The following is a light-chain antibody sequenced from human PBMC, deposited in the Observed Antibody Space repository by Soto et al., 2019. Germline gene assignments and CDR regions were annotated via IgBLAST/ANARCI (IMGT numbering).Light chain of an antibody. CDR1: QSISDT. Sequence: EIVMTQSPATLSVSPGGRATLSCRASQSISDTLAWYQQKPGQAPRLLIYGASRRASGVPARFSGSGSGTDFTLTISSLEPEDFALYYCQQRNTWPPITFGQGTRLEIK. J-gene: IGKJ5*01. CDR2: GAS. V-gene: IGKV3D-15*01. CDR3: QQRNTWPPIT.